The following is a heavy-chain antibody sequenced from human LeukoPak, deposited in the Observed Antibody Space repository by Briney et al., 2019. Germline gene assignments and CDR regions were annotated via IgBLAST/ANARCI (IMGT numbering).Heavy chain of an antibody. D-gene: IGHD3-3*01. J-gene: IGHJ4*02. CDR3: ARAGEWLSPFDY. CDR2: IYSGGST. CDR1: GFTVSSNY. Sequence: GGSLRLSCAASGFTVSSNYMSWVRQAPGKGLEWVSVIYSGGSTYYADSVKGRFTISRDNSKNTLYLQMNSLRAEDTAVYYCARAGEWLSPFDYWGQGTLVTASS. V-gene: IGHV3-53*01.